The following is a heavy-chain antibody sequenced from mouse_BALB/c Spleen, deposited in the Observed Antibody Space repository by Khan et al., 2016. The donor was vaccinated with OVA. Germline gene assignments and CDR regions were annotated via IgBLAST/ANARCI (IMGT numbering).Heavy chain of an antibody. CDR3: AREGAYYRSDGWFAY. Sequence: QVQLQQSGAELARPGASVKMSCKASGYTFTSYTMHWIKQRPGQGLEWIGYINPSNSYTNYNQKFKDKATLTADKSSSTAYTQLSSLTSEDSAVYYFAREGAYYRSDGWFAYWGQGTLVTVSA. D-gene: IGHD2-14*01. J-gene: IGHJ3*01. V-gene: IGHV1-4*01. CDR2: INPSNSYT. CDR1: GYTFTSYT.